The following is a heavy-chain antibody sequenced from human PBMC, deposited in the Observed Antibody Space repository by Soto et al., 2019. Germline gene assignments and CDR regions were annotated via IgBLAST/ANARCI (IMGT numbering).Heavy chain of an antibody. CDR2: IYYSGST. V-gene: IGHV4-59*01. CDR1: GGSISSYY. CDR3: ARIRYSSSWYYFDC. Sequence: SETLSLTCTVSGGSISSYYWSWIRQPPGKGLEWIGYIYYSGSTNYNPSLKSRVTISVDTSKNQFSLKLSSVTAADTAVYYCARIRYSSSWYYFDCWGQGTLVTVSS. D-gene: IGHD6-13*01. J-gene: IGHJ4*02.